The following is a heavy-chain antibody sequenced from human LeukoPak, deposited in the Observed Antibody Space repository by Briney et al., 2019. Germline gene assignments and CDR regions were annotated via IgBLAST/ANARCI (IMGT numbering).Heavy chain of an antibody. Sequence: ASVKVSCKASGYTFTSYAMHWVRQAPGQRLEWMGWINAGNGNTKYSQEFQGRVTITRDTSASTAYMELSSLRSEDTAVYYCARGPGELYYYGSSWFDPWGQGTLVTVSS. D-gene: IGHD3-10*01. CDR2: INAGNGNT. V-gene: IGHV1-3*03. CDR3: ARGPGELYYYGSSWFDP. CDR1: GYTFTSYA. J-gene: IGHJ5*02.